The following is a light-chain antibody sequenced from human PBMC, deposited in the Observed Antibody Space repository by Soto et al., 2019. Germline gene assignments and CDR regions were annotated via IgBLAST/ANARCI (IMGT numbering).Light chain of an antibody. V-gene: IGKV3-15*01. CDR3: QQYKDMPWP. CDR1: QAIGTN. CDR2: GAS. J-gene: IGKJ1*01. Sequence: EIVLAQSPATLSVSPGERVTLSCRATQAIGTNLAWYLQRPGQAPRLLMYGASTRATDTPARFSGSGSGTEFTLTITGLQSEDFAIYPCQQYKDMPWPFGQGTKVEI.